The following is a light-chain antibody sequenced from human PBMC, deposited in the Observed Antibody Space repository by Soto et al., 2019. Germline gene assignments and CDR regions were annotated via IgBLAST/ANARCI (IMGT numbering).Light chain of an antibody. Sequence: DVDITHSPSSVCASVGDRVTITCRASQGINNWLAWYQQKPGKAPELLIYAVSYLQSGVPSRFSGSGSGTDFTLTISSLQPEDFATYFCRQSSAFPLTFGGGTKVDIK. V-gene: IGKV1-12*01. J-gene: IGKJ4*01. CDR3: RQSSAFPLT. CDR1: QGINNW. CDR2: AVS.